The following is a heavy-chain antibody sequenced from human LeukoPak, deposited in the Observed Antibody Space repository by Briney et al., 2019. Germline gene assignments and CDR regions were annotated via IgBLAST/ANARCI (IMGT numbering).Heavy chain of an antibody. CDR3: ARKENVYYYFDY. V-gene: IGHV4-28*01. CDR1: GYSITSSSW. J-gene: IGHJ4*02. D-gene: IGHD3-10*01. Sequence: SDTLSLTCAVSGYSITSSSWWGWLRQPPGKGLEWIGYIYHSGTTYYNPSLQSRVTMSVDTSKNQFSLKLSSVTALDTAVYYCARKENVYYYFDYWGQGTLVTVSS. CDR2: IYHSGTT.